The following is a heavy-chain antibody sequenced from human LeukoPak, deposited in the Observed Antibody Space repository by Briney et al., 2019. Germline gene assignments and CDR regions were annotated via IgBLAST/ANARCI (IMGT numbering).Heavy chain of an antibody. D-gene: IGHD3-22*01. J-gene: IGHJ4*02. CDR3: ARDRHRRHYYDSSLHPPLDY. Sequence: ASVKVSCKASGYIFSNFGINWVRQAPGQGLEWMGWISGYNGYTKYAQKLQGRVTMTTDTSTSTAHMELRSLRSDDTAVYYCARDRHRRHYYDSSLHPPLDYWGQGTLVTVSS. V-gene: IGHV1-18*01. CDR2: ISGYNGYT. CDR1: GYIFSNFG.